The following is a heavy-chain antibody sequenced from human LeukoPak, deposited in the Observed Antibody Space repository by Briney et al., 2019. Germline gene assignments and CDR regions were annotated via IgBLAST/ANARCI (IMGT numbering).Heavy chain of an antibody. Sequence: SETLSLTCAVSGYSISSGYHWSWIRQPPGKGLEWIGSIYHSGSTYYKPSLKSRITISVDTSKNHFSLKLSSETAADTAVYYCARIVVAGPIDYWGQGTLVTVSS. D-gene: IGHD6-19*01. CDR2: IYHSGST. J-gene: IGHJ4*02. V-gene: IGHV4-38-2*01. CDR3: ARIVVAGPIDY. CDR1: GYSISSGYH.